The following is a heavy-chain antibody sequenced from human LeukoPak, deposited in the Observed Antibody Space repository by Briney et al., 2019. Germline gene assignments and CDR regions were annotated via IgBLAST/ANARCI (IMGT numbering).Heavy chain of an antibody. CDR3: AKDSMVYRSSTSCYPDY. Sequence: GGSLRLSCAASGFTFSSYGMQWVRQAPGKGLEWVAFIRYDGSNKYYADSVKGRFTIYRDNSKNTLYLQMNSLRAEDTAVYYCAKDSMVYRSSTSCYPDYWGQGTLVTVSS. V-gene: IGHV3-30*02. J-gene: IGHJ4*02. CDR2: IRYDGSNK. D-gene: IGHD2-2*01. CDR1: GFTFSSYG.